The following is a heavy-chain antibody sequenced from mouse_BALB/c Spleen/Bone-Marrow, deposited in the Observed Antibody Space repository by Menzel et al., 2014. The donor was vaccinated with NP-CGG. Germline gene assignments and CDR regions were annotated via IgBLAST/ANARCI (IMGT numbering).Heavy chain of an antibody. J-gene: IGHJ3*01. CDR2: IDPANGNT. V-gene: IGHV14-3*02. CDR1: GFNIKDTY. CDR3: ASYYYGSAWFAY. D-gene: IGHD1-1*01. Sequence: EVKLVESGAELVKPGASVKLSCTASGFNIKDTYMHWVKQRPEQGLEWIGRIDPANGNTKYDPKFQGKATITADTSSNTAYLQLSSMTSDDTAVYYCASYYYGSAWFAYWGQGTLVTVSA.